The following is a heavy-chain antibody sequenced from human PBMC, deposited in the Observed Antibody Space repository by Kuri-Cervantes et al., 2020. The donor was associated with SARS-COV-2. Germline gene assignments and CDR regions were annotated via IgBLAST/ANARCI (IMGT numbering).Heavy chain of an antibody. CDR2: IYTSGST. Sequence: SQTLSLTCTVSGGSINSGNYYWRWIRQPVGKGLEWIGFIYTSGSTNYIPSLKSRVTISLDTSNNQFSLKLSSVTAADTSVYYCARTGDLLNYYYYYMDVWGKGTTVTVSS. CDR3: ARTGDLLNYYYYYMDV. CDR1: GGSINSGNYY. J-gene: IGHJ6*03. V-gene: IGHV4-61*02. D-gene: IGHD7-27*01.